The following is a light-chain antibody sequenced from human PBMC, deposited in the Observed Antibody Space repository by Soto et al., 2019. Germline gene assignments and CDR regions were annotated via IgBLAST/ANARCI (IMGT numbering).Light chain of an antibody. J-gene: IGKJ4*01. CDR2: DAS. V-gene: IGKV1-33*01. CDR3: QQYDNLPLT. CDR1: QDFSNY. Sequence: DIPMTQSPSSLSASVGDRVTITCQASQDFSNYLNWYQQKPGKAPKLLIYDASNLETGVPSRFSGRGSGTDFTFTISSLQPEDIATYYCQQYDNLPLTFGGGTKVEIK.